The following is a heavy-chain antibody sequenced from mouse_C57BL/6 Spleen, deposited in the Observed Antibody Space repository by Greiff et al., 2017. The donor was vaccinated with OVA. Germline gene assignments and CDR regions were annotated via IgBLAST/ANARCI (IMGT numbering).Heavy chain of an antibody. CDR1: GFTFSDYY. CDR3: ARAWYDYAMDY. Sequence: EVKLVESEGGLVQPGSSMKLSCTASGFTFSDYYMAWVRQVPEKGLEWVANINYDGSSTYYLDSLKSRFIISRDNAKNILYLQMSSLKSEDTATYYCARAWYDYAMDYWGQGTSVTVSS. V-gene: IGHV5-16*01. J-gene: IGHJ4*01. CDR2: INYDGSST. D-gene: IGHD2-10*02.